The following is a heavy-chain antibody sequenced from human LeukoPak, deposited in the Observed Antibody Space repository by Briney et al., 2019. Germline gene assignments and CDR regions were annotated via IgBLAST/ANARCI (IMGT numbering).Heavy chain of an antibody. CDR3: AKALTIFGVVGFDY. CDR2: IQDDESNK. V-gene: IGHV3-30*02. D-gene: IGHD3-3*01. J-gene: IGHJ4*02. CDR1: GFIFSSFG. Sequence: GGSLRLSCAASGFIFSSFGMHWVRQAPGKGLEWVAFIQDDESNKFYADSVKGRFTISRDNAKNSLYLQMNSLRAEDTALYYCAKALTIFGVVGFDYWGQGTLVTVSS.